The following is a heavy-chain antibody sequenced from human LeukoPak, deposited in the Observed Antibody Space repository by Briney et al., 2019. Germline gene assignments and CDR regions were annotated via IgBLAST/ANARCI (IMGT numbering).Heavy chain of an antibody. CDR1: GFTFSSYS. Sequence: GGSLRLSCAASGFTFSSYSMNWVRQAPGKGLEWVSSISSSSSYIYYADSVKGRFTISRDNAKNSLYLQMNSLRAEDTAVYYCAKGVGSGSIRQDYYMDVWGKGTTVTVSS. V-gene: IGHV3-21*04. J-gene: IGHJ6*03. CDR3: AKGVGSGSIRQDYYMDV. D-gene: IGHD3-10*01. CDR2: ISSSSSYI.